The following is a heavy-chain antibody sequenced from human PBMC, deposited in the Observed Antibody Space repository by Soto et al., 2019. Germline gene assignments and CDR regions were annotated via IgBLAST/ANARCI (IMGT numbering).Heavy chain of an antibody. V-gene: IGHV1-2*02. CDR2: INPNSGGT. CDR3: ARSRNGSGSYYLYYFDY. CDR1: GYTFTGYY. D-gene: IGHD3-10*01. Sequence: ASVKVSCKASGYTFTGYYMHWVRQAPGQGLEWMGWINPNSGGTNYAQKFQGRVTMTADTSMSTAYMELSRLRSEDTAVYYCARSRNGSGSYYLYYFDYWGQGTLVTVSS. J-gene: IGHJ4*02.